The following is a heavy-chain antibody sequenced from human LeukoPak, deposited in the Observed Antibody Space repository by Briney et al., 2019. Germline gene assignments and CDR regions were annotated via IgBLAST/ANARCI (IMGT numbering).Heavy chain of an antibody. Sequence: SETLSLTCAVYGGSFSGYYWSWIRQPPGKGLEWIGEINHSGSTNYNPSLKSRVTISVDTSKNQFSLKLGSVTAADTAVYYCARESRRSSRNYYYYMDVWGKGTTVTVSS. V-gene: IGHV4-34*01. CDR3: ARESRRSSRNYYYYMDV. D-gene: IGHD6-6*01. CDR1: GGSFSGYY. J-gene: IGHJ6*03. CDR2: INHSGST.